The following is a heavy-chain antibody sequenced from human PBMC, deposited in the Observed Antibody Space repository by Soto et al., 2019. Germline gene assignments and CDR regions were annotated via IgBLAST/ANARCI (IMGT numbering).Heavy chain of an antibody. D-gene: IGHD5-12*01. Sequence: SVKVSCKASGGTFISYAISWVRQAPGQGLEWMGGIIPIFGTANYAQKFQGRVTITADESTSTAYMELSSLRSEDTAVYYCARVGGYSGYDSHYYYGMDVWGQGTTVTVSS. J-gene: IGHJ6*02. CDR1: GGTFISYA. V-gene: IGHV1-69*13. CDR3: ARVGGYSGYDSHYYYGMDV. CDR2: IIPIFGTA.